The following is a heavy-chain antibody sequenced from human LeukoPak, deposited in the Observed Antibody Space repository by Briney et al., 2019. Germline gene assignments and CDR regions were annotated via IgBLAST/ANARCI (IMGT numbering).Heavy chain of an antibody. CDR1: GFTFSSYS. J-gene: IGHJ4*02. CDR3: ARAKEYSSSLYYFDY. V-gene: IGHV3-21*01. D-gene: IGHD6-6*01. CDR2: ISSSSSYI. Sequence: PGGSLRLSCAASGFTFSSYSMNWVRQAPGKGLEWVSYISSSSSYIYYADSVKGRFTISRDNAKNSLYLQMNSLRAEDTAVYYCARAKEYSSSLYYFDYWGQGTLVTVSS.